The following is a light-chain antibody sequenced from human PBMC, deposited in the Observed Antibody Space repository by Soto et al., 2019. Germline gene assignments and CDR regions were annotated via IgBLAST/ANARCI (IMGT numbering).Light chain of an antibody. CDR1: QSISNY. V-gene: IGKV1-39*01. CDR3: QQSYNLPRT. Sequence: DIPVTQSPSSLSASVGDRVTITCRASQSISNYLNWYQQKPGNAPKLLIYAASNLQRGVPSRFSGSGSGTDFALTISSLQHEDFATYYCQQSYNLPRTFGQGTRLEIK. J-gene: IGKJ5*01. CDR2: AAS.